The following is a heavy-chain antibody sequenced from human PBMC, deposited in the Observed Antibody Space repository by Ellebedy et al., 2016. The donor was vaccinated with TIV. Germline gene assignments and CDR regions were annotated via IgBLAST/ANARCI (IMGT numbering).Heavy chain of an antibody. J-gene: IGHJ5*02. CDR2: INPSGGST. CDR3: ATTGTNWAWFDP. Sequence: ASVKVSCKASGYTFTSYYIHWMRQAPGQGLEWMGIINPSGGSTRYAQKLQGRVTMTRDTSTSTVYMELSSLRSEDTAVYYCATTGTNWAWFDPWGQGTLVTVSS. D-gene: IGHD1-1*01. V-gene: IGHV1-46*04. CDR1: GYTFTSYY.